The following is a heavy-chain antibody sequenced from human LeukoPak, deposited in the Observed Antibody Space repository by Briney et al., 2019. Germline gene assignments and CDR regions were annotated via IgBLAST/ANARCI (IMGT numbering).Heavy chain of an antibody. CDR3: AREGSSGWYYFDY. V-gene: IGHV1-18*01. CDR2: ISAYNGNT. CDR1: GGTFSSYA. J-gene: IGHJ4*02. Sequence: GASVKVSCKASGGTFSSYAISWVRQAPGQGLEWMGWISAYNGNTNYAQKLQGRVTMTTDTSTSTAYMELKSLRSDDTAVYYCAREGSSGWYYFDYWGQGTLVTVSS. D-gene: IGHD6-19*01.